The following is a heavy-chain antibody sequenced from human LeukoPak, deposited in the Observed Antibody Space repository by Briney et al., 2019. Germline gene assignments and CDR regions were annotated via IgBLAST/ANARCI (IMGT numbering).Heavy chain of an antibody. D-gene: IGHD5-18*01. V-gene: IGHV4-38-2*02. J-gene: IGHJ4*02. CDR3: ASGYSYGYFDY. CDR2: IYHSGST. Sequence: SETLSLTCTVSGYSVSSGYYWGWIRQPPGKGLEWIGSIYHSGSTYYNPSLKSRVTMSVDTSKNQFSLKLSSVTAADTAVYYCASGYSYGYFDYWGQGTLVTVSS. CDR1: GYSVSSGYY.